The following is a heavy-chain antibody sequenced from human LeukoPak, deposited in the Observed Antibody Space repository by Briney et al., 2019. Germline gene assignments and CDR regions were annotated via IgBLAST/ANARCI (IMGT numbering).Heavy chain of an antibody. CDR1: GYTFASYA. D-gene: IGHD3-22*01. CDR2: INAGNGNT. J-gene: IGHJ4*02. CDR3: ARSGTYYYDSSGFDY. V-gene: IGHV1-3*03. Sequence: ASVKVSCKASGYTFASYAMHWVRQAPGQRLEWMGWINAGNGNTKYSQEFQGRVTITRDTSASTAYMELSSLRSEDMAVYYCARSGTYYYDSSGFDYWGQGTLVTVSS.